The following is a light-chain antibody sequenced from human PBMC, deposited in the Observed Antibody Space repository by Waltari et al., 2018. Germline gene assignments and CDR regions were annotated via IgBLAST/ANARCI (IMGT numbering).Light chain of an antibody. J-gene: IGLJ3*02. CDR3: MIWQTNAWV. V-gene: IGLV5-45*02. CDR2: YKSDSDK. CDR1: SGINVGSYR. Sequence: QAVLIQPSSLSASLGASASLTYTLRSGINVGSYRISWYQQKPGSPPQYLLRYKSDSDKELGSGVPSRFSGSKDASANAGILLISGLQSEDEADYYCMIWQTNAWVFGGGTKVTVL.